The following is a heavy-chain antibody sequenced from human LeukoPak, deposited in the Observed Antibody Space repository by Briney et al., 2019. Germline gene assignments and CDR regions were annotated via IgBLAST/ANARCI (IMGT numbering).Heavy chain of an antibody. J-gene: IGHJ5*02. CDR3: ARDGGNPVGWFDP. V-gene: IGHV4-38-2*02. CDR1: VHFISSCYY. Sequence: PSETLSLTCAVSVHFISSCYYWGWIRQPPGKGLEWIGSINHSGSTYYNPSLKSRITISVDTSKNQFSLKLTSVTAADMAVYYCARDGGNPVGWFDPWGQGTLVTVSS. CDR2: INHSGST. D-gene: IGHD4-23*01.